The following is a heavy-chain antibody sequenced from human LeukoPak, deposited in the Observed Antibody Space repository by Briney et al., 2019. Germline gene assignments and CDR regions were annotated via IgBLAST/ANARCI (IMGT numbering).Heavy chain of an antibody. CDR3: ARDGTAQGAVDY. J-gene: IGHJ4*02. V-gene: IGHV3-21*01. CDR1: GFTFSSYS. D-gene: IGHD1-26*01. CDR2: ISSSSSYI. Sequence: GGSLRLSCAASGFTFSSYSMKWVRQAPGKGLEWVSSISSSSSYIYYADSVKGRFTISRDNAKDSLYLQMNSLRAEDTAVYYCARDGTAQGAVDYWGQGTLVTVSS.